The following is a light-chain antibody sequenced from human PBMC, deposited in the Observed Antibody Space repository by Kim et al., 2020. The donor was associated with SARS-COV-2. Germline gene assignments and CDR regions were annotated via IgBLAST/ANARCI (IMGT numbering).Light chain of an antibody. CDR3: QQSLSTPT. CDR2: ATS. V-gene: IGKV1-39*01. Sequence: DIQMTQSPSSLSASVGDSVTITCRTSQSISKYLSWYQQKPGKAPKLLIYATSNLQSGVPSRFSGSGYGTDFTLTITSLQPEDFATYYCQQSLSTPTFGQGTKVDIK. J-gene: IGKJ1*01. CDR1: QSISKY.